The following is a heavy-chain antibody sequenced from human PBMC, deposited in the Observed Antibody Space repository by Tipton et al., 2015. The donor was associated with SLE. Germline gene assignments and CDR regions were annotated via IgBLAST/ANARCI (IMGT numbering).Heavy chain of an antibody. V-gene: IGHV4-59*11. CDR3: ATARGVTTGWYFDL. J-gene: IGHJ2*01. CDR1: GVSISRHY. D-gene: IGHD4-17*01. Sequence: TLSLICTVSGVSISRHYWSWIRQPPGKGLEWIGYIFYRGSYNYNPSLKSRATISVEMSTSQFSLNLSSVTAADTAVYYCATARGVTTGWYFDLWGRGTLVTVSS. CDR2: IFYRGSY.